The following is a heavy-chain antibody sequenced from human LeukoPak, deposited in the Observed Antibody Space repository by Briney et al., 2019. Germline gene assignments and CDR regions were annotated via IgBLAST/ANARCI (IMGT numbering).Heavy chain of an antibody. D-gene: IGHD1-26*01. V-gene: IGHV3-23*01. Sequence: GGSLRLSCAASGFTFSSYGMSWVRQAPGKGLEWVSAISGSGGSTYYADSVKGRFTISRDNSKNTLYLQMNSLRAEDTAVYYCAKDNTPLGATTKSGYFDYWGQGTLVTVSS. J-gene: IGHJ4*02. CDR1: GFTFSSYG. CDR3: AKDNTPLGATTKSGYFDY. CDR2: ISGSGGST.